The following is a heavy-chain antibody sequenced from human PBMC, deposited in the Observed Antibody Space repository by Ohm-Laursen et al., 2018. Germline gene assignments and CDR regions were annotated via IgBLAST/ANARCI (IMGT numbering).Heavy chain of an antibody. CDR2: INPNSGGT. V-gene: IGHV1-2*02. D-gene: IGHD3-9*01. CDR1: GYTFTGYY. Sequence: ASVKVSCKASGYTFTGYYMHWVRQAPGQGLEWMGWINPNSGGTNYAQKFQGRVTMTRDTSISTAYMELSSLRSEDTAVYYCARDQRRYFDWLSSGYYGMDVWGQGTTVTVSS. CDR3: ARDQRRYFDWLSSGYYGMDV. J-gene: IGHJ6*02.